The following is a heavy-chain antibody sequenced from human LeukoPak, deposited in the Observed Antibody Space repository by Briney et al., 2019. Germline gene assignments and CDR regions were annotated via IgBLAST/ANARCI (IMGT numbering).Heavy chain of an antibody. CDR1: GFTLSSNY. Sequence: GGSLRLSCAASGFTLSSNYTSWVRQAPGKGLEWVSVIYSGGSTYYADSVKGRFTISRDNSKNTLYLQMNSLRAEDTAVYYCARDQHGRRDYWGQGTLVTVSS. D-gene: IGHD2-21*01. J-gene: IGHJ4*02. CDR3: ARDQHGRRDY. V-gene: IGHV3-53*01. CDR2: IYSGGST.